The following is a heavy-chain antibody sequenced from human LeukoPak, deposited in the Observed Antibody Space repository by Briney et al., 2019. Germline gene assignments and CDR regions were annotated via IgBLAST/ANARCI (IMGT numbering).Heavy chain of an antibody. CDR1: GYTFTGYY. V-gene: IGHV1-2*02. Sequence: KVSCKASGYTFTGYYMHWVRQAPGQGLEWMGWINPNSGGTNYAQKFQGRVTMTRDTSISTAYMELSRLRSDDTAVYYCARVYGSGSYYNHNGIDYWGQGTLVTVSS. J-gene: IGHJ4*02. CDR3: ARVYGSGSYYNHNGIDY. D-gene: IGHD3-10*01. CDR2: INPNSGGT.